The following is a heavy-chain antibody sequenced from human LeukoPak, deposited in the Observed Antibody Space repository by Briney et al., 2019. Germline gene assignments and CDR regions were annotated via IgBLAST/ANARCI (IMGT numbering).Heavy chain of an antibody. D-gene: IGHD3-22*01. CDR1: GGSVSSGSYY. V-gene: IGHV4-61*01. CDR2: IYYSGST. CDR3: ARVSPLGSGYYYYFDY. J-gene: IGHJ4*02. Sequence: SETLSLTCTVSGGSVSSGSYYWSWIRQPPGKGLERIGYIYYSGSTNYNPSLKSRVTISVDTSKNQFSLKLSSVTAADTAVYYCARVSPLGSGYYYYFDYWGQGTLVTVSS.